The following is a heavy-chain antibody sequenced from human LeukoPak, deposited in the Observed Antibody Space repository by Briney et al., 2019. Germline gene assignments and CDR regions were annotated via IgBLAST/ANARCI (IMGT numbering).Heavy chain of an antibody. Sequence: SETLSLTCTVSGGSISGYYWSWSRQPPGKGVEWIGNLYYMRGAWYKSSLKSRVTTSVDTSRNELSLKLSSVTAADTAVYYCARALSEGYDILTGYYYYYYGMDVWGQGATVTVSS. D-gene: IGHD3-9*01. CDR1: GGSISGYY. J-gene: IGHJ6*02. CDR3: ARALSEGYDILTGYYYYYYGMDV. V-gene: IGHV4-59*01. CDR2: LYYMRGA.